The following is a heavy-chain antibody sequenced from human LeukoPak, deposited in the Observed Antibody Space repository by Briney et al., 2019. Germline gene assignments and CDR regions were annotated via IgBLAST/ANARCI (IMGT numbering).Heavy chain of an antibody. CDR2: ISGGGGST. CDR1: GFTFSSYA. V-gene: IGHV3-23*01. D-gene: IGHD6-19*01. J-gene: IGHJ5*02. CDR3: AKDGRVAVAGSGWFDP. Sequence: GGSLRLSCAASGFTFSSYAMSWVRQAPGKGLEWVSAISGGGGSTYYADSVKGRFTIYRDNSKNTLYLQMNSLRAEDTAVYYCAKDGRVAVAGSGWFDPWGQGTLVTVCS.